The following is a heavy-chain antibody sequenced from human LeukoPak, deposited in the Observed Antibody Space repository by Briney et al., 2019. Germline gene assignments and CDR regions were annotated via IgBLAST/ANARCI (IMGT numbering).Heavy chain of an antibody. CDR3: ARGYCSGGSCYPSGNWFDP. CDR1: GYTFTTYD. CDR2: MNPNSGNT. V-gene: IGHV1-8*01. D-gene: IGHD2-15*01. Sequence: ASVKVSCKASGYTFTTYDINWVRQATGQGLEWMGWMNPNSGNTGYAQKFQGRVTMTRDTSITTAYMELSSLSSEDTAIYYCARGYCSGGSCYPSGNWFDPWGQGTLVIVSS. J-gene: IGHJ5*02.